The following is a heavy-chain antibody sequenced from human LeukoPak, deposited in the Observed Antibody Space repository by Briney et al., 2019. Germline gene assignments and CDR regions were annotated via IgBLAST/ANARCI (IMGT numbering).Heavy chain of an antibody. CDR3: TSRTYCGDDCSDY. Sequence: SETLSLTCTVSGGSICSSSYYWGWVRQPPGKGLEWIGILYNNGNTYYNPTLKSRVTISVDTSKNQFSLKLNSVTPADTAVYYCTSRTYCGDDCSDYWGQGTLVTVSS. D-gene: IGHD2-21*01. J-gene: IGHJ4*02. V-gene: IGHV4-39*01. CDR2: LYNNGNT. CDR1: GGSICSSSYY.